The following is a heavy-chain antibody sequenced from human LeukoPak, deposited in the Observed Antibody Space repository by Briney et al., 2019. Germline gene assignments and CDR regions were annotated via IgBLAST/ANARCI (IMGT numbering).Heavy chain of an antibody. CDR1: GGTFSSYA. CDR3: ASWDWNPNYYFDY. Sequence: ASVKVSCKASGGTFSSYAISWVRQAPGQGLEWMGRINPNSGGTNYAQKFQGRDTMTRDTSITTAYMELSSLRSDDTAVYYCASWDWNPNYYFDYWGQGTLVTVSS. J-gene: IGHJ4*02. V-gene: IGHV1-2*06. CDR2: INPNSGGT. D-gene: IGHD1-1*01.